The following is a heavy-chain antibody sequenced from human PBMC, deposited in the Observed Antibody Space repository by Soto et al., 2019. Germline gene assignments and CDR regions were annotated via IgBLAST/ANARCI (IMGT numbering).Heavy chain of an antibody. Sequence: QLQLQESGPGLVKPSETLSLTCTVSGGSISSSSYYWGWIRQPPGKGLEWIGSIYYSGSTYYNPSLKSRVTISVDTSKTQFPLKLSSVTAADTAVYYCARLSPHSGSYLDYWGQGTLVTVSS. CDR2: IYYSGST. J-gene: IGHJ4*02. CDR1: GGSISSSSYY. D-gene: IGHD1-26*01. V-gene: IGHV4-39*01. CDR3: ARLSPHSGSYLDY.